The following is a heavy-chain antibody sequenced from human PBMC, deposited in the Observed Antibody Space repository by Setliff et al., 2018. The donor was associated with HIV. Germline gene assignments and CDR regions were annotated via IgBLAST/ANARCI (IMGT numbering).Heavy chain of an antibody. J-gene: IGHJ4*02. Sequence: GASVKVSCKTSGYTFTTYGISWVRQAPGQGLEWMGWINTYHGNTNKAQKFLDRVTMTADTATSTVYMELRSLTSDDTAVYYCARAYYHDSSGYQGFDYWGQGTLVTVSS. V-gene: IGHV1-18*01. CDR3: ARAYYHDSSGYQGFDY. D-gene: IGHD3-22*01. CDR1: GYTFTTYG. CDR2: INTYHGNT.